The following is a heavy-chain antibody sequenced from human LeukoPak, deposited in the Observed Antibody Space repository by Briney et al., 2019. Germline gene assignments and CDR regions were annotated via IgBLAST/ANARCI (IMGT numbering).Heavy chain of an antibody. D-gene: IGHD6-25*01. CDR3: AKEVKAATNWFDP. CDR2: ISFSGSNT. J-gene: IGHJ5*02. Sequence: GGPLSPSCQAPGSTFSTYAMSWVRKAPGKGLEWVSAISFSGSNTYYADSVKGRFTISRDNLKNTLYLQMNSLGAEDTAVYFCAKEVKAATNWFDPWGQGTLVTVSS. CDR1: GSTFSTYA. V-gene: IGHV3-23*01.